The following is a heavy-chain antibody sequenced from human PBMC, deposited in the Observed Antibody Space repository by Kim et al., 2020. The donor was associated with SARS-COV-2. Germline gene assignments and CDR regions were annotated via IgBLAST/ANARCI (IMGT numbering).Heavy chain of an antibody. V-gene: IGHV1-24*01. D-gene: IGHD3-9*01. CDR3: ATEIDVLRRRGSKGPFDY. CDR2: FDPEDGET. J-gene: IGHJ4*02. Sequence: ASVKVSCKVSGYTLTELSMHWVRQAPGKGLEWMGGFDPEDGETIYAQKFQGRVTMTEDTSTDTAYMELSSLRSEDTAVYYCATEIDVLRRRGSKGPFDYWGQGTLVTVSS. CDR1: GYTLTELS.